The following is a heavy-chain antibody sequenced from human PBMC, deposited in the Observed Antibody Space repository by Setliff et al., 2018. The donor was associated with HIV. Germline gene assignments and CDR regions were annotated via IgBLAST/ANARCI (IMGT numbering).Heavy chain of an antibody. J-gene: IGHJ6*03. CDR3: ARDQGFWSGFTYNYYMDV. CDR2: ISASKGNT. V-gene: IGHV1-18*01. D-gene: IGHD3-3*01. CDR1: GYNFTSNG. Sequence: ASVKVSCKASGYNFTSNGISWVRQAPGQGLEWMGRISASKGNTKYTQDFQGRVTMTTDTSMSTVYMELRSLRSDDTAVYYCARDQGFWSGFTYNYYMDVWGKGTTVTVSS.